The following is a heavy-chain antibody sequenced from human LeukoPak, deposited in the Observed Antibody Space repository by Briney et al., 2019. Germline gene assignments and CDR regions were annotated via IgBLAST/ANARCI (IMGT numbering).Heavy chain of an antibody. CDR2: INHSGST. D-gene: IGHD3-3*01. CDR3: ARGLGTIFGVVILYYYYGMDV. CDR1: GGSFSGYY. Sequence: SETLSLTCAVYGGSFSGYYWSWIRQPPGKGLEWIGEINHSGSTSYNPSLKSRVTISVDTSKNQFSLKLSSVTAADTAVYYCARGLGTIFGVVILYYYYGMDVWGQGTTVTVSS. V-gene: IGHV4-34*01. J-gene: IGHJ6*02.